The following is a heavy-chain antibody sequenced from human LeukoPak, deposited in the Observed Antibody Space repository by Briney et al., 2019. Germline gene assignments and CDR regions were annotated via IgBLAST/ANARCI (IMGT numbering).Heavy chain of an antibody. CDR3: AGSTNFGSVDY. V-gene: IGHV4-31*03. Sequence: PSETLSLTCTVSGGSISSGGYYWSWIRQHPGEGLEWIGYIYYSGSTYYNPSLKSRVTISVDTSKNQFSLKLSSVTAADTAVYYCAGSTNFGSVDYWGQGTLVTVSS. J-gene: IGHJ4*02. D-gene: IGHD3-10*02. CDR2: IYYSGST. CDR1: GGSISSGGYY.